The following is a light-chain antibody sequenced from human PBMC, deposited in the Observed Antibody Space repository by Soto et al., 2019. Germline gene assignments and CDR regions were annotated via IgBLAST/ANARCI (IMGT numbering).Light chain of an antibody. V-gene: IGKV3-20*01. CDR1: HTISSSY. CDR2: GIS. CDR3: QQYVTSSPRT. Sequence: EIGLTQSPGTLSLSPGERATLSCRASHTISSSYLAWYQQKPGQAPRLLMYGISRRATGIPDRFSGSGSGTDFTLTITRLEPEYLAVYYGQQYVTSSPRTFGQGTKVEIK. J-gene: IGKJ1*01.